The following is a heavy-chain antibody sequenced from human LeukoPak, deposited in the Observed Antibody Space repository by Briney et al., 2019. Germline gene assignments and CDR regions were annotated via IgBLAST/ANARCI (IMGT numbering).Heavy chain of an antibody. CDR2: IIPILGIA. CDR3: ARDPRIKDHSSGYDDY. J-gene: IGHJ4*02. Sequence: SVKVSCKASGGTFSSYTISWVRQAPRQGLEWMGRIIPILGIANYAQKFQGRVTITADKSTSTAYMELSSLRSEDTAVYYCARDPRIKDHSSGYDDYWGQGTLVTVSS. V-gene: IGHV1-69*04. D-gene: IGHD3-22*01. CDR1: GGTFSSYT.